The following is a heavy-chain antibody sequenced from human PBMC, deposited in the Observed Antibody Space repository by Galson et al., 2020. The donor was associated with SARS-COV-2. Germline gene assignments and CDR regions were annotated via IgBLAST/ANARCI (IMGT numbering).Heavy chain of an antibody. CDR1: GYTLTELS. J-gene: IGHJ5*02. Sequence: ASVKVSCKVSGYTLTELSMHWLRQAPGKGLEWMGGFDPEDGETIYAQKFQGRVTMTEDTSTDTAYMELSSLRSEDTAVYYCATGPPYCSSTSCYSNWFDPWGQGTLVTVSS. CDR3: ATGPPYCSSTSCYSNWFDP. D-gene: IGHD2-2*01. CDR2: FDPEDGET. V-gene: IGHV1-24*01.